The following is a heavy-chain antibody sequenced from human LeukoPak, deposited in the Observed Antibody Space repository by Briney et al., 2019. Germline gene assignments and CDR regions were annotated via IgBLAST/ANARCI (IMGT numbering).Heavy chain of an antibody. D-gene: IGHD4-11*01. CDR2: IYTSGST. Sequence: SETLSLTCAVYGGSFSGYYWSWIRQPAGKGLEWIGRIYTSGSTNYNPSLKSRVTMSVDTSKNQFSLNLSSVTAADTAFYYCARETTGLARYFDYWGQGTLVTVSS. J-gene: IGHJ4*02. CDR1: GGSFSGYY. V-gene: IGHV4-4*07. CDR3: ARETTGLARYFDY.